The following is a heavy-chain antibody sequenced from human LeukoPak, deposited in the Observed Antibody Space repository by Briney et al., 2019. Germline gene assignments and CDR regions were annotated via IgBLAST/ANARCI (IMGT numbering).Heavy chain of an antibody. D-gene: IGHD3-3*01. V-gene: IGHV4-39*01. CDR2: IYYSGST. CDR3: ASMSGYRDY. CDR1: GGSISSSSYY. Sequence: SQTLSLTCTVSGGSISSSSYYWGWIRQPPGKGLEWIGSIYYSGSTCYNPSLKSRVTLSVDTSKNQFSLKLSSVTAADTAVYYCASMSGYRDYWGQGTLVTVSS. J-gene: IGHJ4*02.